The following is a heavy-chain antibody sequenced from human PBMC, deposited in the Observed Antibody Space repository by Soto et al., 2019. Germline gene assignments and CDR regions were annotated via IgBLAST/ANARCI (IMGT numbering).Heavy chain of an antibody. CDR3: TRPGLCSSTICFRN. V-gene: IGHV3-73*01. Sequence: GGSLRLSCAASGFTFSGSAMHWVRQASWKGLEWLGRIRSKTNSYATAYAASVKNRFTISRDDSKNTAYLQMNSLKTEDTAVYYCTRPGLCSSTICFRNWGQGTLVTGSS. CDR2: IRSKTNSYAT. D-gene: IGHD2-2*01. CDR1: GFTFSGSA. J-gene: IGHJ4*02.